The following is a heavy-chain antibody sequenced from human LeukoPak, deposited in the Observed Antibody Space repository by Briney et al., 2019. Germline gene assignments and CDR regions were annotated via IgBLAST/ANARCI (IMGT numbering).Heavy chain of an antibody. CDR3: AEIGITMTAGV. J-gene: IGHJ6*01. D-gene: IGHD3-22*01. CDR2: ISSSGSTI. CDR1: GFTFSSYE. Sequence: GGSLRLSCAASGFTFSSYEMNWVRQAPGKGLEWVSYISSSGSTIYYADSVKGRFTISRDNAKNSLYLQMNSLRAEDTAVYYRAEIGITMTAGVWGTETPVSISS. V-gene: IGHV3-48*03.